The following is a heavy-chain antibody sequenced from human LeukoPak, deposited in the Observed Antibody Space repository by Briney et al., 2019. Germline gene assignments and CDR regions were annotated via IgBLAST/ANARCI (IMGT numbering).Heavy chain of an antibody. CDR1: GFTFSSYS. Sequence: GGSLRLSCAASGFTFSSYSMNWVRQAPGKWLEWVSFISSSSSYIYYADSVKGRFTISRDNAKNSLYLQMNSLRAEDTALYYCTRDPSNSGSYSRLDYWGQGTLVTVSS. CDR2: ISSSSSYI. J-gene: IGHJ4*02. CDR3: TRDPSNSGSYSRLDY. V-gene: IGHV3-21*01. D-gene: IGHD1-26*01.